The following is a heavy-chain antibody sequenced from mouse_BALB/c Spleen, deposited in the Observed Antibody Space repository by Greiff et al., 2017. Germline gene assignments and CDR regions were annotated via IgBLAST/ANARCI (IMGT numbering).Heavy chain of an antibody. CDR3: ARVGNGNYVDY. CDR2: ISSGGSYT. CDR1: GFTFSSYG. J-gene: IGHJ2*02. Sequence: EVQGVESGGDLVKPGGSLKLSCAASGFTFSSYGMSWVRQTPDKRLEWVATISSGGSYTYYPDSVKGRFTISRDNAKNTLYLEMISLRSEDTAMYYCARVGNGNYVDYWGQGTSLTVSS. V-gene: IGHV5-6*01. D-gene: IGHD2-1*01.